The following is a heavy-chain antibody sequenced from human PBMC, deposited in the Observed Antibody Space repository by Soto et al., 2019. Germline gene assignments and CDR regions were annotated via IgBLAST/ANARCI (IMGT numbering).Heavy chain of an antibody. D-gene: IGHD3-10*01. Sequence: QVQLVQSGAEVQKPGASVKVSCKASGYSFTNYGISWVRQAPGQGLEWMGWISGKNGNTNYAQKLQGRVTMTTDTSTSTAYMELRSLRSDVTAVYYWARGVRGVVDSVFDYWGQGTLVTVSA. V-gene: IGHV1-18*01. J-gene: IGHJ4*02. CDR1: GYSFTNYG. CDR2: ISGKNGNT. CDR3: ARGVRGVVDSVFDY.